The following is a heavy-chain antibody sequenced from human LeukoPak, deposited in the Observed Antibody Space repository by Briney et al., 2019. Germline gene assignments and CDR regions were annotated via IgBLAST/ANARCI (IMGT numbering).Heavy chain of an antibody. Sequence: SQTLSLTCTVSGGSISSGDYYWSWIRQPPGKGLEWIGYIYYSGSTYYNPSLKSRVTISVDTSKNQFSLKLSSVTAADTAVYYCAREGAIEVVVTDYWYFDLWGRGTLVTVSS. CDR2: IYYSGST. V-gene: IGHV4-30-4*01. CDR3: AREGAIEVVVTDYWYFDL. CDR1: GGSISSGDYY. J-gene: IGHJ2*01. D-gene: IGHD2-21*02.